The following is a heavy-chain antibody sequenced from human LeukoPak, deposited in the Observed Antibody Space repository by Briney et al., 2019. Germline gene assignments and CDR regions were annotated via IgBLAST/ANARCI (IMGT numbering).Heavy chain of an antibody. CDR1: GGSISSYY. CDR2: IYYSGST. Sequence: SDTLSLTCTVSGGSISSYYWSWIRQPPGKGLEWIGYIYYSGSTNYNPSLKSRVTISVDTSKNQFSLKLSSVTAADTAVYYCARLVTPFYYGMDVWGQGTTVTVSS. D-gene: IGHD4-23*01. J-gene: IGHJ6*02. CDR3: ARLVTPFYYGMDV. V-gene: IGHV4-59*01.